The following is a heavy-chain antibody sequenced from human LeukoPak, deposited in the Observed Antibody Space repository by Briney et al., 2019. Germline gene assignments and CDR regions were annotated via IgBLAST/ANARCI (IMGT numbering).Heavy chain of an antibody. Sequence: ASVKVSCKASGYTFTSYGISWVRQAPGQGLDWMGRINPNNGGTNYAQKFQGRVTMTRDMSMSTAYMELSRLRSDDTAVYYCAGEDNSSGYRPFDIWGQGTMVTVPS. CDR1: GYTFTSYG. V-gene: IGHV1-2*06. D-gene: IGHD3-22*01. CDR2: INPNNGGT. J-gene: IGHJ3*02. CDR3: AGEDNSSGYRPFDI.